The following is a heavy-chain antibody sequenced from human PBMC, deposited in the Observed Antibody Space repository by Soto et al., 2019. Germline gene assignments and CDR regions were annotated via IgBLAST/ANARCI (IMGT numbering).Heavy chain of an antibody. CDR2: IIPILGIA. Sequence: ASVKVSCKASGGTFSSYTISWVRQAPGQGLEWMGRIIPILGIANYAQKFQGRVTITADKSTSTAYMELSSPRSEDTAVYYCARDFPKILTELELRGNDAFDIWGQGTMVAVSS. CDR1: GGTFSSYT. D-gene: IGHD1-7*01. V-gene: IGHV1-69*04. J-gene: IGHJ3*02. CDR3: ARDFPKILTELELRGNDAFDI.